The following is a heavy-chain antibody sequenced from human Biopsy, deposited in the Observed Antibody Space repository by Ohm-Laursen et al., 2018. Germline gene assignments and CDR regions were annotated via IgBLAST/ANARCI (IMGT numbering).Heavy chain of an antibody. D-gene: IGHD2-15*01. Sequence: ESSVKVSCKASGYSFSTYDVNWVRQARGQGLEWMGWMIPSSGKTGYAQRFQGRVTMTRNTSISTAYMEVSSLRSEDTAVYYGARDRRRRLKVVVDNYYHFGMDVWGQGTWVTVSS. CDR3: ARDRRRRLKVVVDNYYHFGMDV. J-gene: IGHJ6*01. CDR2: MIPSSGKT. V-gene: IGHV1-8*01. CDR1: GYSFSTYD.